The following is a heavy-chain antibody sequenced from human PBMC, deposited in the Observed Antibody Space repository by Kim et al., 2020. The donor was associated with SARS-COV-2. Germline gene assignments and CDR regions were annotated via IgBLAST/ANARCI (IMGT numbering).Heavy chain of an antibody. J-gene: IGHJ4*02. D-gene: IGHD5-18*01. CDR1: GFTVSSNY. Sequence: GGSLRLSCAASGFTVSSNYMSWVRQAPGKGLEWVSVIYSGGSTYYADSVKGRFTISRDNSKNTLYLQMNSLRAEDTAVYYCARDNGYSYGYLDYWGQGTLVTVSS. CDR2: IYSGGST. CDR3: ARDNGYSYGYLDY. V-gene: IGHV3-53*01.